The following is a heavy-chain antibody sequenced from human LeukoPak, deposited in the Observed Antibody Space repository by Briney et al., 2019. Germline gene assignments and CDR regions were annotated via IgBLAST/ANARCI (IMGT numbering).Heavy chain of an antibody. CDR3: ARGKPWALGGYFDL. CDR1: GYTFTSYA. V-gene: IGHV1-3*01. J-gene: IGHJ2*01. CDR2: INAGNGNT. Sequence: ASVKVSCKASGYTFTSYAMHWVRQAPGQRLEWMGWINAGNGNTKYSQKFQGRVTITRDTSASTAYMELSSLRSEDTAVYYCARGKPWALGGYFDLWGRGTLVTVSS. D-gene: IGHD3-16*01.